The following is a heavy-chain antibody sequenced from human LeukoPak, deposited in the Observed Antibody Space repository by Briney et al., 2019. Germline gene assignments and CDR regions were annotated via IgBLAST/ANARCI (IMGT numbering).Heavy chain of an antibody. V-gene: IGHV3-7*05. CDR2: IKPDGSAT. CDR3: VRGGSMDV. Sequence: PGGSLRLSCGASGFTFNSEWMNWVRQAPGEGLEWVAIIKPDGSATSYVDSAKGRFTISRDNAKNSLSLQMHSLKVDDTGVYYCVRGGSMDVWGQGPAVTVSS. CDR1: GFTFNSEW. J-gene: IGHJ6*02.